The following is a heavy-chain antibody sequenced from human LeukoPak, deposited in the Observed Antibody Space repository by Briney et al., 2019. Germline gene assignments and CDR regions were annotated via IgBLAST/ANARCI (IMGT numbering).Heavy chain of an antibody. V-gene: IGHV3-23*01. CDR2: IHAGGSDP. CDR1: GFTFSSSP. D-gene: IGHD3-3*01. Sequence: GGSLRLSCAASGFTFSSSPMGWVRQAPGKGLEWVSSIHAGGSDPFYGDSVQGRFTISSDNSKNTLSLQLNSLSVEDTAVYYCAKGGHHFNPFFYWGQGTLVTVSS. J-gene: IGHJ4*02. CDR3: AKGGHHFNPFFY.